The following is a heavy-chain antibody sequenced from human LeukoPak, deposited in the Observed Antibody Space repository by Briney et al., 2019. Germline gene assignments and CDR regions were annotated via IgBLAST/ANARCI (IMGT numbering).Heavy chain of an antibody. CDR3: ARGIAAAGVTKFDY. D-gene: IGHD6-13*01. Sequence: PGESLKISCKGFGYSFTSYWIGWVRQMPGKGLEWMGIIYPGDSDTTYRPSFQGKVTISADKSITTAYLQWSSLKAWDTAMYYCARGIAAAGVTKFDYWGQGTLVTVSS. CDR2: IYPGDSDT. J-gene: IGHJ4*02. CDR1: GYSFTSYW. V-gene: IGHV5-51*01.